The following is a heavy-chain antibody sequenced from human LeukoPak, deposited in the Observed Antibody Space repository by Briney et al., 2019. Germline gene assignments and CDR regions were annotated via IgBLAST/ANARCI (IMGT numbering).Heavy chain of an antibody. CDR2: IKQDGSEK. CDR1: GFTFKDYW. CDR3: ARDATSDTLGY. D-gene: IGHD2-2*02. J-gene: IGHJ4*02. V-gene: IGHV3-7*01. Sequence: PGGSLRLSCVGSGFTFKDYWMHWVRQAPGKGLEWVANIKQDGSEKYYVDSVKGRFTISRDNAKNSLYLQMNSLRVEDTAIYYCARDATSDTLGYWGQGTLVTVSS.